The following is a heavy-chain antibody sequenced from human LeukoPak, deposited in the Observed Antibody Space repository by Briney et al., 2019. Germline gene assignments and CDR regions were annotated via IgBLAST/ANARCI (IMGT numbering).Heavy chain of an antibody. Sequence: SETLSLTCTVSGGSISSGGYYWSWIRQPPGKGLEWIGYIYHSGSTYYNPSLKSRVTISVDRSKNQFSLKPSSVTAADTAVYYCARDHVVVPAAPGGEDAFDIWGQGTMVTVSS. J-gene: IGHJ3*02. D-gene: IGHD2-2*01. V-gene: IGHV4-30-2*01. CDR1: GGSISSGGYY. CDR3: ARDHVVVPAAPGGEDAFDI. CDR2: IYHSGST.